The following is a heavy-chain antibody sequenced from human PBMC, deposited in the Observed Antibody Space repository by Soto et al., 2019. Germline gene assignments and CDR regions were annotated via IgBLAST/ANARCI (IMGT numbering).Heavy chain of an antibody. CDR2: LHVDNGDT. J-gene: IGHJ4*02. V-gene: IGHV1-3*01. Sequence: QVQLVQSGAEVKRPGASVKISCKASGYTMNKYNMHWVRQAPGQSLEWMGWLHVDNGDTKYSPRFQGRVTLNWDTSASTAYMELSSLRSEDTAMYYCARDGDNRAHFDYWGQGTLVSVSS. D-gene: IGHD1-1*01. CDR3: ARDGDNRAHFDY. CDR1: GYTMNKYN.